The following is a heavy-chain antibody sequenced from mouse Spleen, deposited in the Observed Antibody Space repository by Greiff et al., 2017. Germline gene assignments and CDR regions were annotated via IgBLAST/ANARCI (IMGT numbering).Heavy chain of an antibody. CDR2: IYPGNSDT. Sequence: EVKLVESGTVLARPGASVKMSCKTSGYTFTSYWMHWVKQRPGQGLEWIGAIYPGNSDTSYNQKFKGKAKLTAVTSASTAYMELSSLTNEDSAVYYCTRGGRDGYYSWFAYWGQGTLVTVSA. CDR3: TRGGRDGYYSWFAY. V-gene: IGHV1-5*01. J-gene: IGHJ3*01. D-gene: IGHD2-3*01. CDR1: GYTFTSYW.